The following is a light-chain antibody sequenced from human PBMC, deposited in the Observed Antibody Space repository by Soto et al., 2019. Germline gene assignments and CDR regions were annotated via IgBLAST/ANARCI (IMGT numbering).Light chain of an antibody. V-gene: IGLV2-14*01. CDR1: SSDVGGYNY. J-gene: IGLJ3*02. Sequence: QSALTQPASVSGSPGQAITISCSGTSSDVGGYNYVSWYQQYPGKAPKVMIYEVSNRPSGVSNRFSGSKSGNTASLTISRLQAEDEAEYYCSSYTSSSTLVFGGGTKVTVL. CDR3: SSYTSSSTLV. CDR2: EVS.